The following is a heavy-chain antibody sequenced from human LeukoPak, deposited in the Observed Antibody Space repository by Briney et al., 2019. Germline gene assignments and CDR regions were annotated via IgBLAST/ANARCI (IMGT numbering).Heavy chain of an antibody. D-gene: IGHD2-15*01. CDR1: GGTFSSYA. CDR3: ARGGLPDYYYYYGMDV. J-gene: IGHJ6*02. Sequence: SVKVSCEASGGTFSSYAISWVRQAPGQGLEWMGGIIPIFGTANYAQKFQGRVTITADESTSTAYMELSSLRSEDTAVYYCARGGLPDYYYYYGMDVWGQGTTVTVSS. V-gene: IGHV1-69*13. CDR2: IIPIFGTA.